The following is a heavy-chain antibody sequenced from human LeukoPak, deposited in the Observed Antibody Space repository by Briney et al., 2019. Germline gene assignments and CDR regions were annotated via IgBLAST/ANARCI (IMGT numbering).Heavy chain of an antibody. CDR3: AKDPRRIAVAGAYFDY. V-gene: IGHV3-30-3*01. CDR1: GFTFSSYA. Sequence: GGSLRLSCAASGFTFSSYAMHWVRQAPGKRLEWVAVISYDGSNKYYADSVKGRFTISRDNAKNSLYLQMNSLRAEDTALYYCAKDPRRIAVAGAYFDYWGQGTLVTVSS. D-gene: IGHD6-19*01. CDR2: ISYDGSNK. J-gene: IGHJ4*02.